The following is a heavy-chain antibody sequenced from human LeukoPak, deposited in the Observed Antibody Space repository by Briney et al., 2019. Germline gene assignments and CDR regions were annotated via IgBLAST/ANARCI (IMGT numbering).Heavy chain of an antibody. CDR1: GYTFTGYY. CDR2: INPNSGDT. V-gene: IGHV1-2*02. J-gene: IGHJ4*02. Sequence: ASVKVSCKASGYTFTGYYMHWVRQAPGQGLEWMGWINPNSGDTNYAQKSQDRVTMSRDTSISTAYMELSRLRSDDTAVYYCARPYCSGGSCHDYFDYWGQGTLVTVSS. D-gene: IGHD2-15*01. CDR3: ARPYCSGGSCHDYFDY.